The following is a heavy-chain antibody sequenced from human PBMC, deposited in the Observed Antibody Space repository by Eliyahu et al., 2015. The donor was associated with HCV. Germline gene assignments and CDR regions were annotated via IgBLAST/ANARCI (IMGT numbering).Heavy chain of an antibody. CDR2: ISFSGGT. CDR1: GASISAGSDL. D-gene: IGHD1-26*01. J-gene: IGHJ3*02. CDR3: ARHSESGSLVLPNDAFDI. Sequence: QVQLQESGPGLVKPSETLSLTCAVSGASISAGSDLWGWIRQPPGKGLEWIGTISFSGGTYYYPSLKSRVTISLDTSRNKFSLKFASVTASDTAVYYCARHSESGSLVLPNDAFDIWGQGTVVTVSS. V-gene: IGHV4-39*01.